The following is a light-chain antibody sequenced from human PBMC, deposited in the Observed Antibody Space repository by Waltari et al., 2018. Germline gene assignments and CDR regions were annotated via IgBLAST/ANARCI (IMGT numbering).Light chain of an antibody. V-gene: IGKV1-33*01. J-gene: IGKJ3*01. CDR3: QHDDTLPAFT. CDR1: QDISHY. Sequence: DIQMTQSPSSLSASVGDRVSVTCQASQDISHYLNWYHQKPGKAPKLLVYDASILEKGVPSRLSGSGSGTNFTFTIYVLQPEEIGIYYCQHDDTLPAFTFGPGTKVDFK. CDR2: DAS.